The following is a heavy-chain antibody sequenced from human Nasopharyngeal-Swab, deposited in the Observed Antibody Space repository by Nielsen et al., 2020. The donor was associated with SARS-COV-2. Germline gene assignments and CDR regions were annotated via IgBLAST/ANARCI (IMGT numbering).Heavy chain of an antibody. V-gene: IGHV3-23*03. J-gene: IGHJ4*02. CDR2: IHTDLNNT. Sequence: GSLRLSCAASGFTFSSYAMSWVRQAPGKGLEWVSVIHTDLNNTYYVDSVKGRLTISRDNSKKTLFLQMNSLRVEDTAVYYCAKVRSWRLDAFDFWGQGTLVTVSS. D-gene: IGHD6-13*01. CDR3: AKVRSWRLDAFDF. CDR1: GFTFSSYA.